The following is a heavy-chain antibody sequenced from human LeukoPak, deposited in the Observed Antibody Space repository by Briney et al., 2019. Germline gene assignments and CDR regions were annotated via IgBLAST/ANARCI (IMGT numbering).Heavy chain of an antibody. D-gene: IGHD2-2*01. Sequence: GGSLRLSCVASGFTFSTYTMHWVRQAPGKGLEWVANIKQDGSEKYYVDSVKGRFTISRDNAKNSLYLQMNSLRAEDTAVYYCARDRDQLLAVSWFDPWGQGTLVTVSS. CDR2: IKQDGSEK. CDR3: ARDRDQLLAVSWFDP. V-gene: IGHV3-7*01. CDR1: GFTFSTYT. J-gene: IGHJ5*02.